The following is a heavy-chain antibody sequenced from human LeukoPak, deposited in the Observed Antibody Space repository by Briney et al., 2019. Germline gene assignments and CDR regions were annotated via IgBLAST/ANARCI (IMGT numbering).Heavy chain of an antibody. V-gene: IGHV3-48*03. Sequence: GGSLRLSCTASGLTFSTYEMTWVRQAPGRGLEWLSYISSAGTTTFHVDSVKGRFTVSRDNAKNSLYLQMNSLRAEDTAVYYCARERGDYRAFDVWGQGTMVTVSS. J-gene: IGHJ3*01. D-gene: IGHD4-17*01. CDR1: GLTFSTYE. CDR2: ISSAGTTT. CDR3: ARERGDYRAFDV.